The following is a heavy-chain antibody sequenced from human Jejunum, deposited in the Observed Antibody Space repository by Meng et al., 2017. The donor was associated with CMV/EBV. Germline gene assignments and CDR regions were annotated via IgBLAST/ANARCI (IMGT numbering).Heavy chain of an antibody. CDR3: ARDVWASFDY. CDR2: VSWSSGSI. Sequence: SCAASGFTFDGYGMQWVRQTPGKGLEWVSGVSWSSGSIGYADSVKGRFTISRDSAKNSPYVQMNSLRAEDTGVYFCARDVWASFDYWGQGSVVTVSS. J-gene: IGHJ4*02. CDR1: GFTFDGYG. D-gene: IGHD1-26*01. V-gene: IGHV3-9*01.